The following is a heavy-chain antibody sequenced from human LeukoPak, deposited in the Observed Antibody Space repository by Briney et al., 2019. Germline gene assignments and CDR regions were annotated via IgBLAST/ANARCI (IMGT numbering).Heavy chain of an antibody. CDR1: GGSISSGSYY. CDR3: ARVAYYYDSSGYVIDY. V-gene: IGHV4-61*02. D-gene: IGHD3-22*01. Sequence: SETLSLTYTVSGGSISSGSYYWSWIRQPAGKGLEWIGRIYTSGSTNYNPSLKSRVTISVDTSKNQFSLKLSSVTAADTAVYYCARVAYYYDSSGYVIDYWGQGTLVTVSS. J-gene: IGHJ4*02. CDR2: IYTSGST.